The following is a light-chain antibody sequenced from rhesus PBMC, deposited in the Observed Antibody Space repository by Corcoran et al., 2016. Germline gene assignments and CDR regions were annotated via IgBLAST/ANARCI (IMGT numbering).Light chain of an antibody. V-gene: IGKV3S9*01. CDR1: QSVSSY. J-gene: IGKJ2*01. CDR2: DAS. CDR3: QQYSHWPS. Sequence: EIVMTQSPATLALSPGERATLSCRASQSVSSYVAWYQQRPEQAPRLLIYDASIRATGIPYRFSGRGSGTDFTLTISSLAPEDFAVYYCQQYSHWPSFGQGTKVEIK.